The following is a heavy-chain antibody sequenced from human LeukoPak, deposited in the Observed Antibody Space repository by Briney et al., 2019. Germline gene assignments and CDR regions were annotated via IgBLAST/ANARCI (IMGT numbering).Heavy chain of an antibody. CDR3: AKELWELGGNDAFDI. CDR2: IRYDGSNK. V-gene: IGHV3-30*02. D-gene: IGHD1-26*01. CDR1: GFTFASYA. Sequence: PGGSLRLSCAASGFTFASYAMHWVRQPPGKGLEWVAFIRYDGSNKYYADSVKGRFTISRDNSKNTLYLQMNSLRAEDTAVYYCAKELWELGGNDAFDIWGQGTMVTVSS. J-gene: IGHJ3*02.